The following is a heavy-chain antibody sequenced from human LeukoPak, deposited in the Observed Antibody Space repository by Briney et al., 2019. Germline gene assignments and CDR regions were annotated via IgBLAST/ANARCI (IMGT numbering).Heavy chain of an antibody. D-gene: IGHD6-13*01. CDR3: ARGSARIAAAAPFDY. J-gene: IGHJ4*02. Sequence: SETLSLTCTVAVGSMSKHYWSCIRQPPGKGLEWIGYIYYSGSTNYTPTLKSRVTISVDTSKNQFSLKLSSVTAADTAVYYCARGSARIAAAAPFDYWGQGTLVTVSS. CDR2: IYYSGST. CDR1: VGSMSKHY. V-gene: IGHV4-59*11.